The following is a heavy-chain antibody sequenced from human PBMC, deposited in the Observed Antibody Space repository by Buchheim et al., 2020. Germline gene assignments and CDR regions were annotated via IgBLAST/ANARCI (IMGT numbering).Heavy chain of an antibody. J-gene: IGHJ4*02. D-gene: IGHD5-24*01. CDR2: INHSGST. V-gene: IGHV4-34*01. CDR1: GGSFSGYY. CDR3: ARVFSQDGFYFDY. Sequence: QVQLQQWGAGLLKPSETLSLTCAVYGGSFSGYYWSWIRQPPGKGLEWIGEINHSGSTNYNPSLKSRVTISVDTSKNQFSLKLSSVTAADTAVYYCARVFSQDGFYFDYWGQGTL.